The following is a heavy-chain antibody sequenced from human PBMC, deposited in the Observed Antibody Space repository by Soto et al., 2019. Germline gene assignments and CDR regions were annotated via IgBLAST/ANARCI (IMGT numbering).Heavy chain of an antibody. D-gene: IGHD3-9*01. CDR3: ARGFAIDWYTYYFDY. Sequence: QVQLQESGPGLVKPSETLSLTCTVSGASISGYHWSWIRQSPGKGLECLGYISYSGATNYNPSLKSRVTXPXXXSXXQFSLQLNSVTAEDTAVYYCARGFAIDWYTYYFDYWGQGPLVTVSS. CDR1: GASISGYH. J-gene: IGHJ4*02. CDR2: ISYSGAT. V-gene: IGHV4-59*08.